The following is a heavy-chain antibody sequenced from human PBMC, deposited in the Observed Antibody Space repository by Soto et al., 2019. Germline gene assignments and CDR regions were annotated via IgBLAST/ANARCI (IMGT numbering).Heavy chain of an antibody. CDR2: TYYRSKWYN. V-gene: IGHV6-1*01. CDR3: ARDVIIQPGGHSGLAFVV. D-gene: IGHD2-21*02. J-gene: IGHJ3*01. CDR1: GDSVSSSSAA. Sequence: PSQTLSLTCSISGDSVSSSSAAWNCIRQSPSRGLEWLGRTYYRSKWYNDYAVSVKSRISINPDTSKNQFSLQLISVTPDDTAVYHCARDVIIQPGGHSGLAFVVRGQGTIVTV.